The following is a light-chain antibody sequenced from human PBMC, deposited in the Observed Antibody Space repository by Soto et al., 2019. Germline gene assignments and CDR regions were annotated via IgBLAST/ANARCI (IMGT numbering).Light chain of an antibody. V-gene: IGLV1-44*01. CDR1: SSNIGSHA. J-gene: IGLJ1*01. Sequence: QSVLTQAPSASGTPGQRVTISCSGSSSNIGSHAVNWYQQFPGTAPQLLIYTNNQRPSGVPDRFSGSKSGTSASLAISGLQSEDEADYYCAAWDDSLNGYVFGTGTKLTVL. CDR3: AAWDDSLNGYV. CDR2: TNN.